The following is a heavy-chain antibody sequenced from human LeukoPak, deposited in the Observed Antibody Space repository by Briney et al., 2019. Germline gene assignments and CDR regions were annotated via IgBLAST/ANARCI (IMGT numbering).Heavy chain of an antibody. J-gene: IGHJ4*02. CDR3: AKDPYGYNSYYFDY. CDR1: GFTFSSYA. Sequence: AGGSLRLSCAASGFTFSSYAMSWVRQAPGKGLEWVSAISSSGGSTYYADSVKGRFTISRDNSKNTLYLQMNSQRVEDTAVYYCAKDPYGYNSYYFDYWDQGTLGTVSS. V-gene: IGHV3-23*01. CDR2: ISSSGGST. D-gene: IGHD5-24*01.